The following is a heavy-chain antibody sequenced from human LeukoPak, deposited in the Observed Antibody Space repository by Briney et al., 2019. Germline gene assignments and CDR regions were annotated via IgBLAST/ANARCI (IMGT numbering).Heavy chain of an antibody. CDR1: GFTFSSYS. V-gene: IGHV3-21*01. CDR2: ISSSSSYI. J-gene: IGHJ5*02. Sequence: GGSLRLSCAASGFTFSSYSMNWVRRAPGKGLEWVSSISSSSSYIYYADSVKGRFTISRDNAKNSLYLQMNSLRAEDTAVYYCARGPSGYSNWFDPWGQGTLVTVSS. CDR3: ARGPSGYSNWFDP. D-gene: IGHD2-15*01.